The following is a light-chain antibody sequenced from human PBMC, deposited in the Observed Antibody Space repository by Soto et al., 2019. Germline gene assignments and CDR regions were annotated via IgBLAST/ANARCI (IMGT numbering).Light chain of an antibody. CDR1: SGHSSYA. V-gene: IGLV4-69*01. CDR2: LNSDGSH. J-gene: IGLJ2*01. CDR3: QTWGTGTWG. Sequence: QPVLTQSPSASASLGASVKLTCTLSSGHSSYAIAWHQQQPEKGPRYLMKLNSDGSHSKGDGIPDRFSGSSSGAERYRTISSLQSEDEADYYCQTWGTGTWGFGGGTKLTVL.